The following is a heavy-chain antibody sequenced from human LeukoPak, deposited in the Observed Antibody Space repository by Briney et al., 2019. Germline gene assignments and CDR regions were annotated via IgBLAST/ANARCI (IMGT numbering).Heavy chain of an antibody. CDR1: GGSISGYY. Sequence: SETLSLTCTVSGGSISGYYWSWIRQPPRKGLEWIGYIYDSGSTNYRPSLKSRVTISIDTSKNQFSLKLSSVTAADTAVYYCAGARRGWDFDLWGRGTLVSVSS. J-gene: IGHJ2*01. CDR2: IYDSGST. D-gene: IGHD3-10*01. CDR3: AGARRGWDFDL. V-gene: IGHV4-59*08.